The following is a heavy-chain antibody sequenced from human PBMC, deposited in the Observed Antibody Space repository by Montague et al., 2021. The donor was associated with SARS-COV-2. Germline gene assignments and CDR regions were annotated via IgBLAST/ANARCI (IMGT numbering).Heavy chain of an antibody. CDR3: ARGRRILLWLGEVFPGGDYYGMDV. Sequence: SETLSLTCAVYGGSFSGYYWSWIRQPPGKGLEWFGEINHSGSTNYNPSLKSRVTISVDTSKNQFSLKLSSVTAADTAVYYCARGRRILLWLGEVFPGGDYYGMDVGGQGTTVTVSS. CDR1: GGSFSGYY. V-gene: IGHV4-34*01. D-gene: IGHD3-10*01. CDR2: INHSGST. J-gene: IGHJ6*02.